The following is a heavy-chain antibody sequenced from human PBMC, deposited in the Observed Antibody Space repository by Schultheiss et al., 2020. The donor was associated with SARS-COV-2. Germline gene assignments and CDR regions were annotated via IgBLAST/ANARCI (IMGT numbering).Heavy chain of an antibody. V-gene: IGHV4-31*03. CDR3: ARVPGYYGMDV. D-gene: IGHD1-1*01. CDR1: GGSISSGGYY. Sequence: SETLSLTCTVSGGSISSGGYYWSWIRQPPGKGLEWIGHIYNSGSPAYNPSLKSRVAISKDTSKNQVSLKLTSVTAADTAVYYCARVPGYYGMDVWGQGTTVTVSS. J-gene: IGHJ6*02. CDR2: IYNSGSP.